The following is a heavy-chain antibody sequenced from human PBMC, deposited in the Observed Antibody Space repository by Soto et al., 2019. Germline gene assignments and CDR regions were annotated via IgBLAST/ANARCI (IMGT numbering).Heavy chain of an antibody. CDR1: GYTFTGYY. CDR3: ARDYDFWSGYSNWFDP. CDR2: INPNSGGT. V-gene: IGHV1-2*02. Sequence: QVQLVQSGAEVKKPGASVKVSCKASGYTFTGYYMHWVRQAPGQGLEWMGWINPNSGGTNYAQKLQGRVTMTRDTSISTAYMELSRLRSDDTAVYYCARDYDFWSGYSNWFDPWGQGTLVTVSS. D-gene: IGHD3-3*01. J-gene: IGHJ5*02.